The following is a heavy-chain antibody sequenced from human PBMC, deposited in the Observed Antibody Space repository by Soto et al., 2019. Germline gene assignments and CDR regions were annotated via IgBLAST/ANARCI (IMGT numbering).Heavy chain of an antibody. CDR1: GGSISSGDYY. D-gene: IGHD3-22*01. J-gene: IGHJ5*02. V-gene: IGHV4-30-4*01. CDR2: IYYSGST. CDR3: ARVPRAWLNWFDP. Sequence: PSETLSLTCTVSGGSISSGDYYWSWIRQPPGKGLEWIGYIYYSGSTYYNPSLKSRLTISIDTSKNQFSLKLSSVTAADTAMYYCARVPRAWLNWFDPWGQGILVTVSS.